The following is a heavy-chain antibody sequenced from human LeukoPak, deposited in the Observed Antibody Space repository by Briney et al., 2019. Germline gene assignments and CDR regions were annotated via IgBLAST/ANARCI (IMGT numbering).Heavy chain of an antibody. CDR1: GYSISSGYY. CDR3: AGLRFLEWTYYYYMDV. CDR2: INHSGST. Sequence: SETLSLTCTVSGYSISSGYYWSWIRQPPGKGLEWIGEINHSGSTNYNPSLKSRVTISVDTSKNQFSLKLSSVTAADTAVYYCAGLRFLEWTYYYYMDVWGKGTTVTVSS. J-gene: IGHJ6*03. D-gene: IGHD3-3*01. V-gene: IGHV4-38-2*02.